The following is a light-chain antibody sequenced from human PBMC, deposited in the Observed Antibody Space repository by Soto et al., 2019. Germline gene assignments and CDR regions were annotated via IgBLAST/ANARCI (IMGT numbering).Light chain of an antibody. CDR2: DVS. J-gene: IGLJ1*01. Sequence: QSALTQPASVSGSPGQSITISCTGTSSDVGGYNYISWYQQHPGKGPKLMIYDVSNRPSGVSNRFSGSKSGNTASLTISGLQAEDEADYYCSSYSRSSTVRYVFGTGTKVTVL. V-gene: IGLV2-14*03. CDR1: SSDVGGYNY. CDR3: SSYSRSSTVRYV.